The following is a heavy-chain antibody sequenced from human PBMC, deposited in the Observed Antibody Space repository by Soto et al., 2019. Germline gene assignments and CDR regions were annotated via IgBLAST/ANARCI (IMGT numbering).Heavy chain of an antibody. CDR2: INPSGGHT. J-gene: IGHJ4*02. V-gene: IGHV1-46*03. CDR3: ARGGHVVVVTAAFDY. Sequence: QVQLVQSGAEVKKPGASVKVSCKASGNTFSNYYIHWVRQAPGQGLEWMGTINPSGGHTTYAQKFLGRVTMTRDTSTSTLHMERTSLRSEDTAVYYCARGGHVVVVTAAFDYWGQGTLVTVSS. D-gene: IGHD2-21*02. CDR1: GNTFSNYY.